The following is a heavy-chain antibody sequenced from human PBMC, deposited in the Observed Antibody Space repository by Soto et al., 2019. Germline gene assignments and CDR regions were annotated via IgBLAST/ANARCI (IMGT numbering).Heavy chain of an antibody. V-gene: IGHV1-24*01. D-gene: IGHD6-13*01. CDR2: FDPEDGET. CDR1: GYTLTELS. Sequence: ASVKVSCKVSGYTLTELSMHWVRQAPGKGLEWMGGFDPEDGETIYAQKFQGRVTMTEDTSTDTAYMELSSLRSEDTAVYYCATADIAAAGGDYDYWGQGTLVTVSS. J-gene: IGHJ4*02. CDR3: ATADIAAAGGDYDY.